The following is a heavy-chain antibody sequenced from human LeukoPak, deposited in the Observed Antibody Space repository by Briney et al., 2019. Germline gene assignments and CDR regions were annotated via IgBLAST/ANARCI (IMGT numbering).Heavy chain of an antibody. D-gene: IGHD3-10*01. CDR1: GGSISSSSYY. V-gene: IGHV4-39*07. J-gene: IGHJ5*02. CDR3: ARFITMVRGVITGGWFDP. CDR2: IYYSGST. Sequence: SETLSLTCTVSGGSISSSSYYWGWIRQPPGKGLEWIGSIYYSGSTYYNPSLKSRVTISVDTSKNQFSLKLSSVTAADTAVYYCARFITMVRGVITGGWFDPWGQGTLVTVSS.